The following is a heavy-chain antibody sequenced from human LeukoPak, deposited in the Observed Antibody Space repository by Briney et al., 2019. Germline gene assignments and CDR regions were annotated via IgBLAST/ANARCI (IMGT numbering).Heavy chain of an antibody. V-gene: IGHV3-20*04. CDR2: INWNGGST. J-gene: IGHJ4*02. D-gene: IGHD3-9*01. CDR1: GFTFDDYG. CDR3: ARDRDYDIPFDY. Sequence: PGGSLRLSCAASGFTFDDYGMSWVRQVPGKGLEWVSGINWNGGSTGYADSVKGRFTISRDNAKNSLYLQMNSLRAEDTAVYYCARDRDYDIPFDYWGQGTLVTVSS.